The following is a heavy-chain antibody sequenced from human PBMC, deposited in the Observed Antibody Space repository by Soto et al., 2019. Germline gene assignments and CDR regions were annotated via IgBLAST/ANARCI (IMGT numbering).Heavy chain of an antibody. D-gene: IGHD3-9*01. Sequence: GGSLRLSCEASGFTLSSYWMSWIRQAPGKGLEWVANTRQDGGQSYLVDSVQGRFTISRDNAKNSVYLQMNSLRAEDTAVYYCVRDGSTDWHFDSWGQGTLVTVSS. CDR3: VRDGSTDWHFDS. CDR2: TRQDGGQS. CDR1: GFTLSSYW. J-gene: IGHJ4*02. V-gene: IGHV3-7*01.